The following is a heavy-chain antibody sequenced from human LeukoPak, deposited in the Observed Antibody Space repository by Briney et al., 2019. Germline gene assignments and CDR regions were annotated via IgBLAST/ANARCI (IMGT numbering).Heavy chain of an antibody. J-gene: IGHJ4*02. CDR3: ARVVRVAAPYYFDY. CDR2: IYYSGST. CDR1: GGSISSYD. Sequence: SETLSLTCTVSGGSISSYDWSWIRQPPGKGLEWIGYIYYSGSTNYNPSLKSRVTISIDTSKNQFSLKLSSVTAADTAVYYCARVVRVAAPYYFDYWGQGTLVTVSS. V-gene: IGHV4-59*01. D-gene: IGHD6-13*01.